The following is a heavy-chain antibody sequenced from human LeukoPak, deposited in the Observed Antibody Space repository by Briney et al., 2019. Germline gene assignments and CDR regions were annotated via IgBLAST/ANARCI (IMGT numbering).Heavy chain of an antibody. CDR3: ATAWRGDSSGPGGGVFDP. Sequence: ASVKVSCKVSGYTLTELSMHWVRQAPGKGLEWMGGFDPEDGETIYAQKFQGRVTMTEDTSTDTAYMELSSLRSEDTAMYYCATAWRGDSSGPGGGVFDPWGQGTLVTVSS. CDR1: GYTLTELS. D-gene: IGHD3-22*01. V-gene: IGHV1-24*01. J-gene: IGHJ5*02. CDR2: FDPEDGET.